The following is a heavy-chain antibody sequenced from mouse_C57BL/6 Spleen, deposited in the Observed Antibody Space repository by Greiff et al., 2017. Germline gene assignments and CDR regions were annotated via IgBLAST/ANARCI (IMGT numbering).Heavy chain of an antibody. CDR2: INTNYGTT. J-gene: IGHJ4*01. V-gene: IGHV1-39*01. Sequence: EVKLVESGPELVKPGASVKISCKASGYTFTDYTMNWVKQSNGKSLEWIGVINTNYGTTSYNQKFKGKATLTVDKSTSTAYMQLNSLTSEDSAVYYCARDDSMDYWGQGTTVTVSS. CDR1: GYTFTDYT. CDR3: ARDDSMDY.